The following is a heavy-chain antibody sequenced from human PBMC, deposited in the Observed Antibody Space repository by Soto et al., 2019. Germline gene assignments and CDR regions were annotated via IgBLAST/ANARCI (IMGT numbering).Heavy chain of an antibody. CDR1: GGTFSSYA. J-gene: IGHJ3*02. Sequence: QVQLVQSGAEVKKPGSSVEVSCKASGGTFSSYAISWVRQAPGQGLEWMGGIIPIFGTANYAQKFQGRVTITADESTSTAYMELSSLRSEDTAVYYCARRTFTMIVVGDQGNAFDIWGQGTMVTVSS. CDR3: ARRTFTMIVVGDQGNAFDI. V-gene: IGHV1-69*01. D-gene: IGHD3-22*01. CDR2: IIPIFGTA.